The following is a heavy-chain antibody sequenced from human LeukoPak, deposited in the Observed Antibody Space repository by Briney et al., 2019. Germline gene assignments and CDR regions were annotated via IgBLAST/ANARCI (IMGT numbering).Heavy chain of an antibody. V-gene: IGHV3-33*06. D-gene: IGHD6-13*01. CDR3: AKDREFSSSCFDY. CDR2: IWYDGSNK. J-gene: IGHJ4*02. CDR1: GFTFSSYG. Sequence: GSLVLSCAASGFTFSSYGMHWVRPAPGKGLEGVAVIWYDGSNKYYADSVKGRFTISRDNSKNTLYLQMNSLRAEDTAVYYCAKDREFSSSCFDYWGQGTLVTVSS.